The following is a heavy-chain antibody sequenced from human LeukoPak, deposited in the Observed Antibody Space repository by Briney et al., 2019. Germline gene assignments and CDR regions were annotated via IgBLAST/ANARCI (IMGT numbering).Heavy chain of an antibody. CDR1: GYSFTAFY. CDR2: IHPRSGDT. V-gene: IGHV1-2*02. J-gene: IGHJ4*02. D-gene: IGHD6-6*01. Sequence: ASVKVSCKASGYSFTAFYIHWVRQAPGQGLEWMGWIHPRSGDTNYAYKFQGRVTMTRDTSISTAYMELSRLRSDDTAVYYCARESSSSHFDYWGQGTLVTVSS. CDR3: ARESSSSHFDY.